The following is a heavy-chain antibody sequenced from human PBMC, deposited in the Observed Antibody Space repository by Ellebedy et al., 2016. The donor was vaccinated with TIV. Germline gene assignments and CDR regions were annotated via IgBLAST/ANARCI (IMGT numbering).Heavy chain of an antibody. CDR3: ARESGIVVVPAKDY. Sequence: ASVKVSCXASGYTFTSYGISWVRQAPGQGLEWMGWISAYNGNTNHAQKLQGRVTMTTDTSTSTAYMELRSLRSDDTAVYYCARESGIVVVPAKDYWGQGTLVTVSS. CDR1: GYTFTSYG. J-gene: IGHJ4*02. D-gene: IGHD2-2*01. CDR2: ISAYNGNT. V-gene: IGHV1-18*01.